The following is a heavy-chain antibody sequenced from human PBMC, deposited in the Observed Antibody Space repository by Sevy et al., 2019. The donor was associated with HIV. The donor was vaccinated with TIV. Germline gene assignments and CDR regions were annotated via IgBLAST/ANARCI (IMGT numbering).Heavy chain of an antibody. CDR2: NSGSGNKT. J-gene: IGHJ4*02. CDR3: AIVRYIHGWYVLDY. D-gene: IGHD6-19*01. Sequence: GGSLRLSCAAAGFIFSSYAMSWVRQAPGKGLEWVSTNSGSGNKTFYAGSVKGWFTISRDNSRNTFYLQMNRLRAEDMVVYYCAIVRYIHGWYVLDYWGQGTLVTVSS. V-gene: IGHV3-23*01. CDR1: GFIFSSYA.